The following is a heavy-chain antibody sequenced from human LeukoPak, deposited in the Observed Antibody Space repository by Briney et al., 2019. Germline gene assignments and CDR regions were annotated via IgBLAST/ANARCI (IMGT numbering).Heavy chain of an antibody. J-gene: IGHJ4*02. CDR1: GFTFSSYA. CDR3: ARDFTTYSGSLDY. V-gene: IGHV3-30-3*01. Sequence: GGSLGLSCAASGFTFSSYAMHWVRQAPGKGLEWVAVISYDGSNKYYADSVKGRFTISRDNSKNTLYLQMNSLRAEDTAVYYCARDFTTYSGSLDYWGQGTLVTVSS. CDR2: ISYDGSNK. D-gene: IGHD1-26*01.